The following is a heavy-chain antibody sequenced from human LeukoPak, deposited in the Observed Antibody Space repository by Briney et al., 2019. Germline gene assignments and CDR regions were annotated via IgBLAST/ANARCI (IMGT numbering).Heavy chain of an antibody. J-gene: IGHJ4*02. Sequence: GASVTVSRTAPGSTSTDYYMHWVRKSPGQGFEWKKWINPNDGDTYYAQKFQGRVTMTRDTSISTAHMEVSRLRSDDTAVYYCARANFLYCSSTSCLFDDWGQGTLVTV. D-gene: IGHD2-2*01. V-gene: IGHV1-2*02. CDR1: GSTSTDYY. CDR3: ARANFLYCSSTSCLFDD. CDR2: INPNDGDT.